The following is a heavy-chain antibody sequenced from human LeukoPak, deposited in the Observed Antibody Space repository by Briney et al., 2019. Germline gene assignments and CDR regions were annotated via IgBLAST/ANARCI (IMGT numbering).Heavy chain of an antibody. D-gene: IGHD3-16*01. CDR3: TTGPSYGYEW. V-gene: IGHV3-74*01. J-gene: IGHJ1*01. CDR1: GMTFSDHW. Sequence: GGSLRLSCAASGMTFSDHWMHWVRQVPGKGLVWVSLIKTDGRTTIYADSVKGRFTVSRDNGKSTLYLQMNSLRSEDTAIYYCTTGPSYGYEWWGQGTVVTVSS. CDR2: IKTDGRTT.